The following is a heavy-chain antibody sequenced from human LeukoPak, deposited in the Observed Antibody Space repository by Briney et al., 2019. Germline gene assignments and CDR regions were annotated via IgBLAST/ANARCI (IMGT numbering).Heavy chain of an antibody. CDR2: ISSNGGST. J-gene: IGHJ5*02. Sequence: PGGSLRLSCAASGFTFSSYAMHWVRQAPGKGLEYVSAISSNGGSTYYANSVKGRFTISRDNSKNTLYLQMNSLRAEDTAVYYCAKGGARFDPWGQGTLVTVSS. CDR1: GFTFSSYA. V-gene: IGHV3-64*01. D-gene: IGHD4/OR15-4a*01. CDR3: AKGGARFDP.